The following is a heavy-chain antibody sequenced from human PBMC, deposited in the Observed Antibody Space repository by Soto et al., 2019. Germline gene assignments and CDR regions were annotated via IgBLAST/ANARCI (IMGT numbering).Heavy chain of an antibody. D-gene: IGHD2-15*01. Sequence: QITLKESGPTLVKPTQTLTLTCTFSGFSLSTSGVGVGWIRQPPGKALEWLALIYWDDDKRYSPSLKSRLTITKDTFKNQVVLTMTNMDTVDTATYYCAHRLGYCSGGSCWPKYNWFDPWGQGTLVTVSS. J-gene: IGHJ5*02. CDR3: AHRLGYCSGGSCWPKYNWFDP. CDR2: IYWDDDK. CDR1: GFSLSTSGVG. V-gene: IGHV2-5*02.